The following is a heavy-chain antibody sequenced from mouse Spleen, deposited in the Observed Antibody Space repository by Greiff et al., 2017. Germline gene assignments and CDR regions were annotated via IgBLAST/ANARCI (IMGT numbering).Heavy chain of an antibody. CDR3: ARVAYYRYDGGYYFDY. Sequence: EVKLLESGGDLVKPGGSLKLSCAASGFTFSSYGMSWVRQTPDQRLEWVATISSGGSYTYYPDSVKGRFTISRDNAKNTLYLQMSSLKSEDTAMYYCARVAYYRYDGGYYFDYWGQGTTLTVSS. CDR1: GFTFSSYG. CDR2: ISSGGSYT. D-gene: IGHD2-14*01. V-gene: IGHV5-6*01. J-gene: IGHJ2*01.